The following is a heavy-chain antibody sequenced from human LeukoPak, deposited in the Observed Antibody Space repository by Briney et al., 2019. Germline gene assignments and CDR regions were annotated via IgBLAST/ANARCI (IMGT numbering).Heavy chain of an antibody. J-gene: IGHJ6*03. CDR3: ARASGNYYYYYMDV. Sequence: PGGSLRLSCAASGFTFSSYDMHWVRQATGKGLEWVSAIGTAGDTYYPGSVKGRFTISRENAKNSLYLQMNSLRAGDTAVYYCARASGNYYYYYMDVWGKGTTVTVSS. CDR2: IGTAGDT. CDR1: GFTFSSYD. D-gene: IGHD3-10*01. V-gene: IGHV3-13*01.